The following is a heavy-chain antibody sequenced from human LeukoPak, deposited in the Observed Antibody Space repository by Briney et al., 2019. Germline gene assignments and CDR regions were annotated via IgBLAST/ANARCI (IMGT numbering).Heavy chain of an antibody. Sequence: GASVKVSCKASGYSFSSFGISWVRQAPGQGLEWMGWISAYNGNTNYAQKFQGRVTMTRDTSISTAYMELSRLRSDDTAVYYCARDDLGVDYWGQGTLVTVSS. V-gene: IGHV1-18*01. CDR1: GYSFSSFG. D-gene: IGHD3-16*01. CDR2: ISAYNGNT. CDR3: ARDDLGVDY. J-gene: IGHJ4*02.